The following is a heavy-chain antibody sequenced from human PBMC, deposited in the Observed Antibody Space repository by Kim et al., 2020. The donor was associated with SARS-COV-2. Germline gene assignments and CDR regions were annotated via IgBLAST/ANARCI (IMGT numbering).Heavy chain of an antibody. D-gene: IGHD3-10*01. CDR3: ARDQGKWFGVTFYGMDV. CDR1: GFYFSSHG. CDR2: ISYDGGNK. Sequence: GGSLRLSCAASGFYFSSHGLHWVRQAPGKGLEWVAVISYDGGNKHYADSVKGRFTITRDNSKLFLQMNSLRAEDTAVYYCARDQGKWFGVTFYGMDVWGQGTTVTVSS. V-gene: IGHV3-33*05. J-gene: IGHJ6*02.